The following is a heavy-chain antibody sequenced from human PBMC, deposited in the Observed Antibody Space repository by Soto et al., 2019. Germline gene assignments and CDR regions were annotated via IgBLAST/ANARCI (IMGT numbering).Heavy chain of an antibody. D-gene: IGHD4-17*01. CDR1: LFIVSDNS. CDR2: IYSGGGT. V-gene: IGHV3-66*01. CDR3: ATRMTTAPY. J-gene: IGHJ4*02. Sequence: EVRLVQSGGGLVQPGGSLSLSCAASLFIVSDNSMSWVRQAPGKGLEWVSLIYSGGGTDYAESVKGRFTISRDNTKNTLYHQMNSLKAEDTGIYYCATRMTTAPYWGQGTVVTVSS.